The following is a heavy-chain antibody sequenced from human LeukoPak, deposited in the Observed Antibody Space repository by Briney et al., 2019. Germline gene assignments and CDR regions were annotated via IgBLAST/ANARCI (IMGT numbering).Heavy chain of an antibody. Sequence: GGSLRLSCAASGFTFSSYAMSWVRQAPGKGLEWVSAISSSGGSTYYADSVKGRLTISRDNSKNTLYLQMNSLRAEDTAVYYCAKDSLYYGSGSYIFDYWGQGTLVTVSS. CDR3: AKDSLYYGSGSYIFDY. J-gene: IGHJ4*02. V-gene: IGHV3-23*01. CDR1: GFTFSSYA. D-gene: IGHD3-10*01. CDR2: ISSSGGST.